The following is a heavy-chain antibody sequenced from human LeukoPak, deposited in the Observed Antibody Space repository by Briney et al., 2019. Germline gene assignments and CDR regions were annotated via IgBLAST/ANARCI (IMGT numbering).Heavy chain of an antibody. V-gene: IGHV1-3*01. CDR1: GYTFTSYA. J-gene: IGHJ3*02. CDR2: IIAGNGNT. Sequence: ASVKVSCKASGYTFTSYAMHWVRQAPGQRLEWMGWIIAGNGNTKYSQKFQGRVTITRDTSASTAYMELSSLRSEDTAVYYCARDRVADTSDAFDIWGQGTMVTVSS. CDR3: ARDRVADTSDAFDI. D-gene: IGHD5-18*01.